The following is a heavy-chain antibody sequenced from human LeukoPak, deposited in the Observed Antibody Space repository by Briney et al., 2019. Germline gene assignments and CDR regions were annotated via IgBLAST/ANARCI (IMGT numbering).Heavy chain of an antibody. D-gene: IGHD4-17*01. CDR1: GFSFTNAW. CDR3: TTDPGDYEDY. CDR2: IKSKTDGGAA. V-gene: IGHV3-15*01. Sequence: GGSLRLSCAASGFSFTNAWMSWVRQPPGKGLEWIGRIKSKTDGGAADYAAPVKGRFSISRDDSKNTLYLQMNSLKTEDTAVYYCTTDPGDYEDYWGQGTLVTVSS. J-gene: IGHJ4*02.